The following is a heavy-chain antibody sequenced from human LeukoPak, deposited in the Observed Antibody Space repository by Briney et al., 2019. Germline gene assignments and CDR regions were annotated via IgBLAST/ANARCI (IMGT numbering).Heavy chain of an antibody. CDR1: GGSVSSGSDY. D-gene: IGHD6-13*01. CDR2: IYYSGST. CDR3: ALSSAGLWGSFDY. J-gene: IGHJ4*02. Sequence: SETLSLTCTVSGGSVSSGSDYWSWVRQPPGKGLEWIGYIYYSGSTNYNPSLKSRVTISVDTSKNQFSLKLSSVTAADTAGYYCALSSAGLWGSFDYWGQGTLVSVSS. V-gene: IGHV4-61*01.